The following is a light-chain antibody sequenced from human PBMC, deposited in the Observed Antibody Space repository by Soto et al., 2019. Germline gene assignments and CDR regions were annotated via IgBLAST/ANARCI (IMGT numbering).Light chain of an antibody. Sequence: ETVMTQSPATLSLSPGERATLSCRASQSVSSKLVWYQQKPGQAPRFLIYGASTRATGIPARFRGSGSGTEFTLTISSLQAEDVAVYHCQQYYSSPRTFGHGTRVEIK. V-gene: IGKV3-15*01. J-gene: IGKJ1*01. CDR1: QSVSSK. CDR2: GAS. CDR3: QQYYSSPRT.